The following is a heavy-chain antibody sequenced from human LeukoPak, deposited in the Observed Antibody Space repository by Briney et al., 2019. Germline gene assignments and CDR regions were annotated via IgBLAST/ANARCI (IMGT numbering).Heavy chain of an antibody. V-gene: IGHV3-21*01. Sequence: PGGSLRLSCAASGFTFSYFSMTWVRQAPGKGLDWVSSISSSSDYISYADSVKGRFTISRDNAKGSLFLQMHSLRAEDTAVYYCVRAGNAFHFWGQGTMVTVSS. D-gene: IGHD3-10*01. CDR2: ISSSSDYI. CDR1: GFTFSYFS. CDR3: VRAGNAFHF. J-gene: IGHJ3*01.